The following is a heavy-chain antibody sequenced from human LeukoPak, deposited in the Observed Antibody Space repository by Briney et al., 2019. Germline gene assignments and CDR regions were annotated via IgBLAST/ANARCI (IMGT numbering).Heavy chain of an antibody. J-gene: IGHJ5*02. CDR3: ARLQIVGYWFDP. Sequence: SETLSLTCTVSGGSISSGGYYWSWIRQPPGKGLEWIGYIYHSGSTYYNPSLKSRVTISVDRSKNQFSLKLSSVTAADTAVYYCARLQIVGYWFDPWGQGTLVTVSS. V-gene: IGHV4-30-2*01. CDR2: IYHSGST. CDR1: GGSISSGGYY. D-gene: IGHD2-21*01.